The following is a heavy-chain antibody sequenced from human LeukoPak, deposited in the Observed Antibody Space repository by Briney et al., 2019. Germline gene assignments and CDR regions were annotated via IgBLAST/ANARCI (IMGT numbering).Heavy chain of an antibody. CDR3: ARVKDPGGYYYYYYIDV. CDR2: INHSGST. V-gene: IGHV4-39*07. Sequence: SETLSLTCTVSGGTISSGSYYWSWIRQPPGKGLEWIGEINHSGSTNYNPSLKSRVTISVDTSKTQFSLKLSSVTAADTAVYYCARVKDPGGYYYYYYIDVWGKGTTVTVSS. J-gene: IGHJ6*03. D-gene: IGHD3-16*01. CDR1: GGTISSGSYY.